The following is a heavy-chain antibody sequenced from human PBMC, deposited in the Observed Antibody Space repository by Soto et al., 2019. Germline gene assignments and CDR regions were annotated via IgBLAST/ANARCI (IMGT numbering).Heavy chain of an antibody. D-gene: IGHD3-3*01. CDR1: GGSISSYY. J-gene: IGHJ4*02. CDR2: IYYSGST. V-gene: IGHV4-59*01. Sequence: PSETLSLTCTVSGGSISSYYWSWIRQPPGKGLEWIGYIYYSGSTNYNPSLKSRVTISVDTSKNQFSLKLSSVTAADTAVYYCARAPRRLRFFYFFDYWGQGTLVTVSS. CDR3: ARAPRRLRFFYFFDY.